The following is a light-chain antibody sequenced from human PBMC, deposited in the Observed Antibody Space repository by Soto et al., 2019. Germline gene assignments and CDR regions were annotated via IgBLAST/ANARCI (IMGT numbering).Light chain of an antibody. CDR3: QQYDDLPIT. V-gene: IGKV1-33*01. CDR2: DAY. Sequence: DIQMTQSPSSLSASVGDRVTITCQASQDITNYLNWYQQKPGKPPKLLINDAYNLETGVPSRFSGSGSGIHFSFTINSLQPEDFATYYCQQYDDLPITFGLGTRLDIK. CDR1: QDITNY. J-gene: IGKJ5*01.